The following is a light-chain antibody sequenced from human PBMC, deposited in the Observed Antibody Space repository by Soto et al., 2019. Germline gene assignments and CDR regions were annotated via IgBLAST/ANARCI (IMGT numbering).Light chain of an antibody. V-gene: IGLV1-40*01. J-gene: IGLJ1*01. Sequence: QSVLTQPPSVSGAPGQRVTISCTGSSSNIGAGYDVHWYQQLPGTAPKLLIYGNSNRPSGVPDRFSGSKSGTSASLAITGLQAEDEADYYCQSCDCSLSGGVFGTGTKVTVL. CDR3: QSCDCSLSGGV. CDR2: GNS. CDR1: SSNIGAGYD.